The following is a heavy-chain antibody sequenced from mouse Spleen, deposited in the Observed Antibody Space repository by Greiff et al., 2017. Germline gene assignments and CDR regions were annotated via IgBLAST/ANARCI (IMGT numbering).Heavy chain of an antibody. D-gene: IGHD1-1*01. CDR1: GFNIKDDY. CDR2: IDPENGDT. J-gene: IGHJ4*01. CDR3: TRGSSLMDY. V-gene: IGHV14-4*01. Sequence: VQLQQSGAELVRPGASVKLSCTASGFNIKDDYMHWVKQRPEQGLEWIGWIDPENGDTEYASKFQGKATITADTSSNTAYLQLSSLTSEDTAVYYCTRGSSLMDYWGQGTSVTVSS.